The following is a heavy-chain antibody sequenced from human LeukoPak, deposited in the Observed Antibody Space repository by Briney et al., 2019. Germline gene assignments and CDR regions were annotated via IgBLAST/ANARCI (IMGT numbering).Heavy chain of an antibody. Sequence: GGSLRLSCAASGFTFSSHAMTWVRQVPGKGLEWVSAISGSGGSTYYADSVKGRFTISRDNSKNTLYLQMDSLRAEDTAVYYRGCSVGGYTRFDFWGQGTLVTVSS. D-gene: IGHD2-15*01. CDR2: ISGSGGST. CDR3: GCSVGGYTRFDF. J-gene: IGHJ4*02. CDR1: GFTFSSHA. V-gene: IGHV3-23*01.